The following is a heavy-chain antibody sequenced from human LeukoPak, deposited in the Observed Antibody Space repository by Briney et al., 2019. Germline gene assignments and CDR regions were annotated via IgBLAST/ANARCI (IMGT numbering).Heavy chain of an antibody. CDR1: GGTFSSYA. Sequence: SVKVSCKASGGTFSSYAMSWVRQAPGQGLEWMGGIIPIFGTANYAQKFQGRVTITADESTSTAYMELSSLRSEDTAVYYCARGVVIAAIYNWFDPWGQGTLVTVSS. CDR3: ARGVVIAAIYNWFDP. J-gene: IGHJ5*02. CDR2: IIPIFGTA. V-gene: IGHV1-69*01. D-gene: IGHD2-15*01.